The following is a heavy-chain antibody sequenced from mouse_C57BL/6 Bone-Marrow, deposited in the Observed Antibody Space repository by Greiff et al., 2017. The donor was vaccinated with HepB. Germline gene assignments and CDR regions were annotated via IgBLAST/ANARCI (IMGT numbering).Heavy chain of an antibody. CDR1: GFTFSNYW. Sequence: EVKLVESGGGFVQPGGSMKLSCVASGFTFSNYWMNWVRQSPEQGLEWVAQIRLKSDNYATHYAESVKGRFTISRDDSKSSVYLQMNNLSAEDTGIYYCTAYYSNYVEYYFDYWGQGTTLTVSS. CDR3: TAYYSNYVEYYFDY. D-gene: IGHD2-5*01. V-gene: IGHV6-3*01. CDR2: IRLKSDNYAT. J-gene: IGHJ2*01.